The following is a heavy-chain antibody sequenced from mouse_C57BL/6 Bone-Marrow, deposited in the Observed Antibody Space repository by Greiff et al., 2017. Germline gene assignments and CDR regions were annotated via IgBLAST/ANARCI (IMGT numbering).Heavy chain of an antibody. D-gene: IGHD2-10*02. CDR1: GYTFTSYW. CDR3: AKEGGVWQWYVDG. V-gene: IGHV1-7*01. J-gene: IGHJ1*03. CDR2: INPSSGCT. Sequence: VQLQQSGAELAKPGASVKLSCKASGYTFTSYWMHWVNQRPGQGLEWIGYINPSSGCTKYNQKFKDKATLTADKSSSTAYMQLSSLTYEDSAVYCCAKEGGVWQWYVDGWGTGSTVTVPS.